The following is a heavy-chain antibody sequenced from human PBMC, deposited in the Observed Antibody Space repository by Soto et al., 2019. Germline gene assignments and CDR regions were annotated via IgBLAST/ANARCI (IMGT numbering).Heavy chain of an antibody. CDR2: IKSKTDGGTT. V-gene: IGHV3-15*01. CDR1: GFTFSNAW. J-gene: IGHJ4*02. Sequence: EVQLVESGGGLVKPGGSLRLSCAASGFTFSNAWMSWVRQAPGKGLEWVGRIKSKTDGGTTDYDAPVKGRFTISRDDSKNTLYLQMNSLKTEDTAVYYCTTESGGSDIVVVPAAIRFDYWGQGTLVTVSS. D-gene: IGHD2-2*02. CDR3: TTESGGSDIVVVPAAIRFDY.